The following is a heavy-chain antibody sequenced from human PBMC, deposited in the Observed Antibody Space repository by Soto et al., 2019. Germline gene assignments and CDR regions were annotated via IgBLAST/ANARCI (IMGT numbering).Heavy chain of an antibody. CDR1: GGSISSGDYY. D-gene: IGHD3-9*01. V-gene: IGHV4-30-4*01. CDR3: ARGGTYDILTGTPGPYYFDY. J-gene: IGHJ4*02. Sequence: SETLSLTCTVSGGSISSGDYYWSWIRQPPGKGLEWIGYIYYSGSTYYNPSLKSRVTISVDTSKNQFSLKLSSVTAADTAVYYCARGGTYDILTGTPGPYYFDYWGQGTLVTVSS. CDR2: IYYSGST.